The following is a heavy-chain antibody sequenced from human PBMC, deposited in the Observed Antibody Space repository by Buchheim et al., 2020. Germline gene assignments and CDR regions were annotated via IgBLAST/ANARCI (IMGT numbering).Heavy chain of an antibody. CDR2: ISGNGGGT. V-gene: IGHV3-23*01. J-gene: IGHJ6*03. Sequence: EVHLLESGGGSVQPGGSLRLSCAASGFTFNTYAMSWVRQAPGKGLEWVSAISGNGGGTYYADSVRGRFTISRDNSKNTMYLQMNSLRAEDTAVYYCARYAYSYGSYYYYYYMDVWGKGTT. CDR1: GFTFNTYA. CDR3: ARYAYSYGSYYYYYYMDV. D-gene: IGHD5-18*01.